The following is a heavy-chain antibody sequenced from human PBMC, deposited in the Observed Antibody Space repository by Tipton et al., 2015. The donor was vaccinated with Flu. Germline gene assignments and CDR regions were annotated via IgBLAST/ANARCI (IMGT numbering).Heavy chain of an antibody. D-gene: IGHD4-11*01. CDR2: MFYTGST. CDR1: GDSISSGGYY. CDR3: ARRDYSNYVSEPKNWFDP. J-gene: IGHJ5*02. Sequence: TLSLTCSVSGDSISSGGYYWTWIRQLPGKGLEWIGYMFYTGSTYYNSSLRSRVTISVARSKDQFSLKLSSVTASDTAVYYCARRDYSNYVSEPKNWFDPWGQGILVTVSS. V-gene: IGHV4-30-2*01.